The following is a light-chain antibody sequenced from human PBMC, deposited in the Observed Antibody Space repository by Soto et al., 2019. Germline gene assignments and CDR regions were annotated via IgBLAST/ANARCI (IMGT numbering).Light chain of an antibody. CDR3: QQSYSTPIT. Sequence: DIQMTQSPSSLSASVGDRVTITCRASQSISCYLNWYQQEPGKAPKLLIYAASSLQSGVPSRFSGSGSGTDFTLTISSLQPEDFATYYCQQSYSTPITYGQGTRLEI. V-gene: IGKV1-39*01. CDR2: AAS. J-gene: IGKJ5*01. CDR1: QSISCY.